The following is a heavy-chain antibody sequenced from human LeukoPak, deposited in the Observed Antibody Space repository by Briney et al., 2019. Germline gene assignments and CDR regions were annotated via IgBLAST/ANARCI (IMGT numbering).Heavy chain of an antibody. V-gene: IGHV4-4*02. Sequence: AGSLSLTCAVSGGSISSNSRWWGRRQPPGRRLWWVGVIYDGGNKNYNPSVKGRFTISVDKSKNQFSLKLSSVTAADTAVYYCARIMGRGYCISTSCRGDWFDPWGQGTLVTVSS. CDR2: IYDGGNK. CDR3: ARIMGRGYCISTSCRGDWFDP. CDR1: GGSISSNSR. J-gene: IGHJ5*02. D-gene: IGHD2-2*01.